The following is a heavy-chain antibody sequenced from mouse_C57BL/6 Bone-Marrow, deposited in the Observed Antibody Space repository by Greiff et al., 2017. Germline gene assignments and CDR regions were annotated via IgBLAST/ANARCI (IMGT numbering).Heavy chain of an antibody. J-gene: IGHJ4*01. CDR1: GFSLTSYG. CDR2: IWGGGST. Sequence: VQLMESGPGLVAPSQCLSISCTVSGFSLTSYGVDWVRQPPGKGLEWLGVIWGGGSTNYNSALMSRLSISKDNSKSQVFLKMNRLQTDDTAMYYCAKRDYYGRSRAMDYWGQGTSVTVSS. CDR3: AKRDYYGRSRAMDY. V-gene: IGHV2-9*01. D-gene: IGHD1-1*01.